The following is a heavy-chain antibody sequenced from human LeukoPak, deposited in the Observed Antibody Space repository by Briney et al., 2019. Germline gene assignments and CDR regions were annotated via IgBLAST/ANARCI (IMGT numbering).Heavy chain of an antibody. V-gene: IGHV3-7*01. J-gene: IGHJ4*02. Sequence: PGGSLRLFCAASGFTFSSYWMSWVRQAPGKGLEWVANIRQDGSEKYYVDSVKGRFTVSRDNAKNSLYLQMNSLRAEDTAVYYCARPRWLQFGPHDCWGQGTLVTVSS. CDR3: ARPRWLQFGPHDC. CDR2: IRQDGSEK. CDR1: GFTFSSYW. D-gene: IGHD5-24*01.